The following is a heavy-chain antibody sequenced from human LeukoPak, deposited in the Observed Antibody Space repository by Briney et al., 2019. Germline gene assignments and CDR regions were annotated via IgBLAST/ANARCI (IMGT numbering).Heavy chain of an antibody. CDR1: GFTFNNAW. V-gene: IGHV3-15*01. CDR2: IKRKNDGGTT. CDR3: TTDTHCSTIGCRGPNYYYGLDV. D-gene: IGHD2-2*01. J-gene: IGHJ6*02. Sequence: GGSLRLSCAASGFTFNNAWMRWVRQAPGKGREWVGRIKRKNDGGTTDYAEPVKGRFTISRDDSKNTVYLEMNSLKTEDTAVYYCTTDTHCSTIGCRGPNYYYGLDVWGQGTTVTVSS.